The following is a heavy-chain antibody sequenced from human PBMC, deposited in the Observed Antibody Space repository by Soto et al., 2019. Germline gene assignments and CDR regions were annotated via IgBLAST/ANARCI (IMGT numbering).Heavy chain of an antibody. J-gene: IGHJ4*02. Sequence: QVQLVQSGAEVKKPGSSVKVSCQASGGTFRGYAISWVRQAPGQGLEWLGGILPTSVTPNYAQKFQDRVTLTADESTNTAFLELRSLRSADTAVYYCARGYDVNSELDYWGQGTLVTVSS. V-gene: IGHV1-69*01. D-gene: IGHD3-22*01. CDR1: GGTFRGYA. CDR3: ARGYDVNSELDY. CDR2: ILPTSVTP.